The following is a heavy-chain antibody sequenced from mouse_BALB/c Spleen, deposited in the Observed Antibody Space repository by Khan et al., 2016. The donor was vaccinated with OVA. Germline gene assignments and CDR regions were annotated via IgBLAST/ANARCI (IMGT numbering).Heavy chain of an antibody. Sequence: EVELVESGGGLVQPGGSLKLSCATSGFTFSDYYMYWVRQTPEKRLEWVAYISNGGSSTYYPDTVKGRFTISRDNAKNTLYLRMSRLKSEDTAMYYCARQGYGKGDAMDYWGQGTSVTVSS. J-gene: IGHJ4*01. CDR1: GFTFSDYY. D-gene: IGHD2-10*02. CDR2: ISNGGSST. CDR3: ARQGYGKGDAMDY. V-gene: IGHV5-12*02.